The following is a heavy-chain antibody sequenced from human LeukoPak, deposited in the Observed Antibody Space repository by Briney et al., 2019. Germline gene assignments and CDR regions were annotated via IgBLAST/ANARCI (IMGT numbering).Heavy chain of an antibody. D-gene: IGHD6-13*01. V-gene: IGHV3-23*01. Sequence: PGGSLRLSCAASGFTFSSYAMSWVRQAPGKGPEWVSAISGSGGSTYYADSVKGRFTISRDNSKNTLYLQMNSLRAEDTAVYYCAKLQQLVLVLYYYYGMDVWGQGTTVTVSS. CDR1: GFTFSSYA. CDR2: ISGSGGST. CDR3: AKLQQLVLVLYYYYGMDV. J-gene: IGHJ6*02.